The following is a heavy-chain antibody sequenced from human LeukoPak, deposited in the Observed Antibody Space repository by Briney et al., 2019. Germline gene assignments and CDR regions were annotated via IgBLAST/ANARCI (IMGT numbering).Heavy chain of an antibody. CDR3: VGWSATRIDY. CDR2: IYSSGST. J-gene: IGHJ4*02. D-gene: IGHD3-3*01. V-gene: IGHV4-61*02. Sequence: SETLSLTCTVSGGSISSSSDYWSWIRQPAGKGLEWIGRIYSSGSTNYNPSLKGRVTMSVDTSKSQFSLKLSSVTAADTAVYYCVGWSATRIDYWGQGTLVTVSS. CDR1: GGSISSSSDY.